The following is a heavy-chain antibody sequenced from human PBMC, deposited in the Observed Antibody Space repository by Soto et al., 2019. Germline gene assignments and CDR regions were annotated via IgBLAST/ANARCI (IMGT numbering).Heavy chain of an antibody. CDR3: VRAKIRSCLYYEPHAFDP. V-gene: IGHV1-18*04. CDR1: GYTFTTYG. Sequence: ASVKVSCKASGYTFTTYGISWVRQAPGQGLEWMGWISVYNGNTKYAKKFQGRVTMTTDTSTNTAYMDLRSLRSDDTAVHYCVRAKIRSCLYYEPHAFDPWGQGTRGTV. CDR2: ISVYNGNT. D-gene: IGHD3-22*01. J-gene: IGHJ3*01.